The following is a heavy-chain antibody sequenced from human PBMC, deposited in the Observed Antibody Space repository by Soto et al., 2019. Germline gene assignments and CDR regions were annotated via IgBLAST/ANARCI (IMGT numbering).Heavy chain of an antibody. J-gene: IGHJ4*02. CDR3: ARRWGTYFDF. V-gene: IGHV4-61*01. D-gene: IGHD7-27*01. CDR1: GGSVSSGSYY. Sequence: NLSETLSLTCTVSGGSVSSGSYYWSWIRQPPGKGLEWIGYIYYSGSTNYNPSLKSRVTISVDTSKNQFSLKLSSVTAADTAVYYCARRWGTYFDFWGQGTLVTVSS. CDR2: IYYSGST.